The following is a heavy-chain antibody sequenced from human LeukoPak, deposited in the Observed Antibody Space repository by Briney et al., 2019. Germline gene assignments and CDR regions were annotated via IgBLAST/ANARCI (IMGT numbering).Heavy chain of an antibody. CDR3: ARRWAYYFDY. CDR1: GGSISSSSYY. CDR2: IYYSGST. Sequence: SETLSLTCAVSGGSISSSSYYWGWIRQPPGEGLEWIGSIYYSGSTYYNPSLKSRVTISVDTSKNQFSLKLSSVTAADTAVYFCARRWAYYFDYWGLGTLATVSS. D-gene: IGHD6-13*01. V-gene: IGHV4-39*01. J-gene: IGHJ4*02.